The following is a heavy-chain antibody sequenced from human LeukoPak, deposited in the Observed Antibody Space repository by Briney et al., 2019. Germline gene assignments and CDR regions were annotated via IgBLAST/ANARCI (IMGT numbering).Heavy chain of an antibody. J-gene: IGHJ4*02. D-gene: IGHD6-13*01. CDR1: GFTFSSYA. Sequence: GGSLRLSCAASGFTFSSYAMHWVRQAPDKGLEWVALIGSDGNKKYYADSVKGRFSISRDNSNNTLYLQMNSLGVEDTAVYYCARGRYSSSWKDYWGQGTLVTVSS. CDR2: IGSDGNKK. CDR3: ARGRYSSSWKDY. V-gene: IGHV3-33*01.